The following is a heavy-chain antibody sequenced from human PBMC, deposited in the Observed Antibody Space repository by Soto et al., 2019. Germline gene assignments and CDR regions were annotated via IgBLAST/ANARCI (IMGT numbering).Heavy chain of an antibody. CDR1: GYSFTSYW. J-gene: IGHJ4*01. CDR3: ARHVYSSGWPAPDY. CDR2: IYPGDSDT. D-gene: IGHD6-19*01. V-gene: IGHV5-51*01. Sequence: PGESLKISCKGSGYSFTSYWIGWVRQMPRKGLEWMGIIYPGDSDTRYSPSFQGQVTISADKSISTAYLKWSSLKASDTAMYYCARHVYSSGWPAPDYSGHGTLVTVSS.